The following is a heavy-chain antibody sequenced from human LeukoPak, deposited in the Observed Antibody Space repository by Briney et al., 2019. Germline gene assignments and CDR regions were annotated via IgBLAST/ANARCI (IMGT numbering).Heavy chain of an antibody. V-gene: IGHV5-51*01. J-gene: IGHJ6*02. CDR3: ARRDGYCSSTSCYADYYYGMDV. Sequence: GESLKISCKGSGYSFTSYWIGWVRQMPGKGLEWMGIIYPGDSDTTYSPSFQDQVTISADKSISTAYLQWSSLKASDTATYYCARRDGYCSSTSCYADYYYGMDVWGQGTTVTVSS. CDR1: GYSFTSYW. CDR2: IYPGDSDT. D-gene: IGHD2-2*01.